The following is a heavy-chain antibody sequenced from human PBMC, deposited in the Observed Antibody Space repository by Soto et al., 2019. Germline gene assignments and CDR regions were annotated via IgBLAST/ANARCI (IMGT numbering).Heavy chain of an antibody. Sequence: GGSLRLSCAASGFTVSNNYMKWVRQAPGKGLEWVSVIYSGGSTYYTDSVKGRFTISRDNSKNTLYLQMNSLSAQDTAVYYCGPGHPTGGNGLDVWGQGTTGTVSS. CDR1: GFTVSNNY. V-gene: IGHV3-53*01. D-gene: IGHD2-15*01. J-gene: IGHJ6*02. CDR2: IYSGGST. CDR3: GPGHPTGGNGLDV.